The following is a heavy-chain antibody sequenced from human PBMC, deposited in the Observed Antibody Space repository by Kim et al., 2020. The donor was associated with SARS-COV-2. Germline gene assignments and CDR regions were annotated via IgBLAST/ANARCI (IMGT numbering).Heavy chain of an antibody. D-gene: IGHD5-18*01. CDR3: ARTWIQLWPGTFWFDP. Sequence: SETLSLTCTVSGGSISSYYWSWIRQPPGKGLEWIGYIYYSGSTNYNPSLKSRVTISVDTSKNQFSLKLSSVTAADTAVYYCARTWIQLWPGTFWFDPWGQGTLVTVSS. V-gene: IGHV4-59*01. CDR2: IYYSGST. CDR1: GGSISSYY. J-gene: IGHJ5*02.